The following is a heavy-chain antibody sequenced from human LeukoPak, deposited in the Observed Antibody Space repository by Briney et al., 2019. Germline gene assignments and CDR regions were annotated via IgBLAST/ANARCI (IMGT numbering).Heavy chain of an antibody. V-gene: IGHV5-51*01. CDR1: GYSFSNDW. D-gene: IGHD2-15*01. Sequence: GESLQISCKGSGYSFSNDWIGWVRQMPGKGLEWMGIIYPGDSDTRYSPSFQGQVTISADKSISTAYLQWSSLGASDTAMYYCARRGCNGGSCFGYWGQGTLVTVSS. CDR2: IYPGDSDT. CDR3: ARRGCNGGSCFGY. J-gene: IGHJ4*02.